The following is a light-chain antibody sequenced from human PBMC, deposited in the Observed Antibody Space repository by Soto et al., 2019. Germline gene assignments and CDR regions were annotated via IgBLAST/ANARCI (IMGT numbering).Light chain of an antibody. CDR1: SSDVGAYNY. J-gene: IGLJ1*01. CDR3: SSYAGGYSFV. V-gene: IGLV2-11*01. CDR2: DVS. Sequence: QSVLTQPRSVSGSPGQSVTISCTGTSSDVGAYNYVFWYQQHPGKAPKLVIYDVSKRLSGVPDRFSGSKSGNTASLAISGLQAEDEADYYCSSYAGGYSFVFGSGTKLTVL.